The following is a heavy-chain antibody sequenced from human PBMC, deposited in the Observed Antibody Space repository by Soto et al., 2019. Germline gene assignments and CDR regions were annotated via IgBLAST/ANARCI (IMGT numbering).Heavy chain of an antibody. CDR1: GGSISSYY. D-gene: IGHD2-2*01. J-gene: IGHJ3*02. V-gene: IGHV4-59*01. CDR2: IYYSGST. CDR3: ARVSWDQLTWGGAFDI. Sequence: SETLSLTCTVSGGSISSYYWSWIRQPPGKGLEWIGYIYYSGSTYYNPSLKSRVSISLDTSKNQFSLKLSSVTAEDTAVYYCARVSWDQLTWGGAFDIWGQGTMVTVSS.